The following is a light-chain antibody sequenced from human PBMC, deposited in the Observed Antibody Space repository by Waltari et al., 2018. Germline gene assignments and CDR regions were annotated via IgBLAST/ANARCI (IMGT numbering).Light chain of an antibody. CDR1: QSVSTN. CDR3: QQYNDWPRT. V-gene: IGKV3-15*01. CDR2: SAS. Sequence: EIVMTQSPVTLSVSPGERATLSCRASQSVSTNLAWYRQRPGQAPRLLMYSASTRASGLPARFRGSGSGTEFTLTLSSLHSEDFAVYDCQQYNDWPRTFGQGTKLEI. J-gene: IGKJ2*01.